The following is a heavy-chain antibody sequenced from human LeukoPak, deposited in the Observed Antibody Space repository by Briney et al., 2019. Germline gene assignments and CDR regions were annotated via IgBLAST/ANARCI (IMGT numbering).Heavy chain of an antibody. D-gene: IGHD3-10*01. Sequence: PSETLSLTCTVSGGSISSSSYYWGWIRQPPGEGLEWIGNIYYSGSTYYNPSLKSRVTISVDTSKNQFSLKLSSVTAADTAVYYCARDYYGSGTYYFDYWGQGTLVTVSS. V-gene: IGHV4-39*07. CDR3: ARDYYGSGTYYFDY. J-gene: IGHJ4*02. CDR1: GGSISSSSYY. CDR2: IYYSGST.